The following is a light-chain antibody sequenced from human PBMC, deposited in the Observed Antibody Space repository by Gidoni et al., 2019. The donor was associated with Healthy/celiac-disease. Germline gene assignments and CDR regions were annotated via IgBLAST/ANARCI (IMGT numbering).Light chain of an antibody. CDR2: DVS. CDR3: NSYTSSSTGV. Sequence: QSALTQPASVSGSPGPSITISCTGTSSDVGGYNYVSWYQQHPGKAPKLMIYDVSNRPSGVSNRFSGSKSGNTASLTISGLQAEDEADYYCNSYTSSSTGVFGGGTRLTVL. CDR1: SSDVGGYNY. V-gene: IGLV2-14*03. J-gene: IGLJ3*02.